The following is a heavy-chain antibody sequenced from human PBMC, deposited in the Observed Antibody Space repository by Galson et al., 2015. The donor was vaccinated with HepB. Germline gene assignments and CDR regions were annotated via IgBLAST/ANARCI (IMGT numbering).Heavy chain of an antibody. V-gene: IGHV3-20*04. CDR1: GFTFDDYG. CDR3: ARVGYSYGYGRYYFDY. CDR2: INWNGGST. J-gene: IGHJ4*02. Sequence: SLRLSCAASGFTFDDYGMSWVRQAPGKGLEWVSGINWNGGSTGYADSVKGRFTISRDNAKNSLYLQMNSLRAEDTALYYCARVGYSYGYGRYYFDYWGQGTLVTVSS. D-gene: IGHD5-18*01.